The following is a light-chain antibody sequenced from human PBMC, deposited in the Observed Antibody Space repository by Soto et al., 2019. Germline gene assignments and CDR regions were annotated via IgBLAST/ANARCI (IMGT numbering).Light chain of an antibody. CDR1: QSISSSD. Sequence: EIVLTQSPGTLSLSPGERATLSCRASQSISSSDLAWYQHRPGQAPRLLIYAASSRATGIPVRFSGSGSGTDFTLSISRLEPEDFAVYYCQQYSSSFRTFGQGTKVDI. V-gene: IGKV3-20*01. J-gene: IGKJ1*01. CDR2: AAS. CDR3: QQYSSSFRT.